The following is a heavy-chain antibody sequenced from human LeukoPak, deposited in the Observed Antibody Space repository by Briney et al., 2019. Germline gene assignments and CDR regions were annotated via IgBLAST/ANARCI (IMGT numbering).Heavy chain of an antibody. D-gene: IGHD3-10*01. Sequence: PGGSLRLSCAASGFTFSSYSMNWVRQAPGKGLEWVSSISSSSYIYYADSVKGRFTISRDNAKNPLYLQMNSLRAEDAAVYYCARDMSATMVRGVPFDYWGQGTLVTVSS. CDR3: ARDMSATMVRGVPFDY. V-gene: IGHV3-21*01. CDR2: ISSSSYI. J-gene: IGHJ4*02. CDR1: GFTFSSYS.